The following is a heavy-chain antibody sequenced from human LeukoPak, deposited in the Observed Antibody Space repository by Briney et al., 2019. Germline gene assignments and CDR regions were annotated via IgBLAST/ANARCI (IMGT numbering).Heavy chain of an antibody. D-gene: IGHD3-9*01. CDR1: GYSISSGYY. V-gene: IGHV4-38-2*01. Sequence: SETLSLTCAVSGYSISSGYYWGWMRQPPGKGLEWIGCIYHSGSTYYNPSLKHLVIISVNASKNPFSLKLSSLTAADTAVYYCASLYYDILTGYPEGYFDLWGRGTLVTVSS. CDR2: IYHSGST. CDR3: ASLYYDILTGYPEGYFDL. J-gene: IGHJ2*01.